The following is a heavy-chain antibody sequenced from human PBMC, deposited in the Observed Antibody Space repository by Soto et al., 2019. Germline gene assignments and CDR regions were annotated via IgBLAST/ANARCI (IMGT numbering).Heavy chain of an antibody. V-gene: IGHV3-33*01. Sequence: QVQLVESGGGVVQPGRSLRLSCAASGFTFSSYGMHWVRQAPGKGLEWVAVIWYDGSNKYYADSVKGRFTISRANSKNTLYLHMTSLRAEYTAVYSCARAYDRSGYPRYYFDYWGQGTLVTVSS. CDR2: IWYDGSNK. J-gene: IGHJ4*02. CDR3: ARAYDRSGYPRYYFDY. D-gene: IGHD3-22*01. CDR1: GFTFSSYG.